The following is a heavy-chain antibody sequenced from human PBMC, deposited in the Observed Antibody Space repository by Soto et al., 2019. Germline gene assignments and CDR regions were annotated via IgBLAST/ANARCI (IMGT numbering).Heavy chain of an antibody. D-gene: IGHD3-3*01. Sequence: ASVKVSCKASGYTFTSYEINWVRQATGQGLEWMGWMNPNSGNTAYAQKFRGRVTMTTNTSIGTGYTELSSLRSEDTAVYYCARGGFWSDTWGQGTPVTVSS. V-gene: IGHV1-8*01. J-gene: IGHJ4*02. CDR1: GYTFTSYE. CDR2: MNPNSGNT. CDR3: ARGGFWSDT.